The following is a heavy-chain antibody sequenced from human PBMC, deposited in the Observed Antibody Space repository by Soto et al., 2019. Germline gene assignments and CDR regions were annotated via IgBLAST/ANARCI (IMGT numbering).Heavy chain of an antibody. J-gene: IGHJ3*02. V-gene: IGHV1-8*01. Sequence: ASVKVSCKASGYTFTSYDINWVRQATGQGLEWMGWMNPNSGNTGYAQKFQGRVTMTRNTSISTAYMELSSLRSEDTAVYYCARGGVFYDYIWGSYRYIAFDIWGQGTMVTVSS. CDR1: GYTFTSYD. CDR3: ARGGVFYDYIWGSYRYIAFDI. D-gene: IGHD3-16*02. CDR2: MNPNSGNT.